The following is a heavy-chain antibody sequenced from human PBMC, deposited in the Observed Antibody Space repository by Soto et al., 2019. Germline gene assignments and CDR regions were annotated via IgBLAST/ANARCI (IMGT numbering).Heavy chain of an antibody. CDR3: ARSVETTSRTVFYYFDY. D-gene: IGHD3-9*01. V-gene: IGHV1-69*13. Sequence: GASVKVSCKASGGTFSSYAISWVRQAPGQGLEWMGGIIPIFGTANYAQKFQGRVTITADESTSTAYMELSSLRSEDTAVYYCARSVETTSRTVFYYFDYWGQGTLVTVSS. CDR1: GGTFSSYA. CDR2: IIPIFGTA. J-gene: IGHJ4*02.